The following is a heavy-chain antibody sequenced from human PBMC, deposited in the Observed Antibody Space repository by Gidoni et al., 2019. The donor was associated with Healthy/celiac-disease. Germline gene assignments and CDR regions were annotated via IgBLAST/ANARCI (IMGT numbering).Heavy chain of an antibody. CDR2: IYYSGST. CDR3: ARANYDFWSGYLFYFDY. CDR1: GRSISSGASY. V-gene: IGHV4-31*02. Sequence: QVQLQESCPGLVKPSQTLSLTCTVSGRSISSGASYWSWIRQHPGKGLEWIGYIYYSGSTYYNPSLKSRVTISVDTSKNQFSLKLSSVTAADTAVYYCARANYDFWSGYLFYFDYWGQGTLVTVSS. J-gene: IGHJ4*02. D-gene: IGHD3-3*01.